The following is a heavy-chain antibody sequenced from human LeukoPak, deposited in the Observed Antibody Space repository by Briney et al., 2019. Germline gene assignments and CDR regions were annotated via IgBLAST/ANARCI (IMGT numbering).Heavy chain of an antibody. D-gene: IGHD3-9*01. CDR3: ARDLYDILTGRHDAFDI. CDR2: IKQDGSEK. J-gene: IGHJ3*02. V-gene: IGHV3-7*01. CDR1: GFTFSSYW. Sequence: GGSLRLSCVASGFTFSSYWMSWVRQAPGKGLEWVANIKQDGSEKYYVDSVKGRFTISRDNAKNSLYLQMNSLRAEGTAVYYCARDLYDILTGRHDAFDIWGQGTMVTVSS.